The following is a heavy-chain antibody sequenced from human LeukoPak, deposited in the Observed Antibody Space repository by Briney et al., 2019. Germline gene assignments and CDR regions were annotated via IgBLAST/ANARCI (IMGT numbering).Heavy chain of an antibody. D-gene: IGHD5-12*01. CDR3: AKVGPPHSASGDVAYGMDV. CDR1: GFTFSSYA. J-gene: IGHJ6*02. V-gene: IGHV3-23*01. CDR2: ISGSGGST. Sequence: SGGSLRLSCAASGFTFSSYAMSWVRQAPGKGLEWVSAISGSGGSTYYADSVKGRFTISRDNSKNTLYLQMNSLRAEDTAVYYCAKVGPPHSASGDVAYGMDVWGQGTTVSVSS.